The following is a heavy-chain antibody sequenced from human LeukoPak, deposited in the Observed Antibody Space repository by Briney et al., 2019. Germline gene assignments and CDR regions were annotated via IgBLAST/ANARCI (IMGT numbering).Heavy chain of an antibody. D-gene: IGHD5-24*01. V-gene: IGHV4-39*07. CDR1: GGSISSSSYY. Sequence: PSETLSLTCTVSGGSISSSSYYWGWIRQPPGKGLEWIGSIYYSGSTNYNPSLKSRVTISIDTPKNQFSLTLTSVNNVDTAIYYCARGRSATRWALPHLDRWGQGTLVTVSS. CDR3: ARGRSATRWALPHLDR. CDR2: IYYSGST. J-gene: IGHJ4*02.